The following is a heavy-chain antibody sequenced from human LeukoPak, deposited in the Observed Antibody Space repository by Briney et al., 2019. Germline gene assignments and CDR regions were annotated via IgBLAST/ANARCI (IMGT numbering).Heavy chain of an antibody. Sequence: GGSLRLSCAASGSTFSTYSMNWVRQAPGKGLEWVSSISSSSSYIYYADSVKGRFTISRDNAKNSLYLQMSSLRAEDTAVYYCARDPEHGDYYYYYYMDVWGKGTTVTVSS. CDR3: ARDPEHGDYYYYYYMDV. CDR2: ISSSSSYI. D-gene: IGHD4-17*01. J-gene: IGHJ6*03. V-gene: IGHV3-21*06. CDR1: GSTFSTYS.